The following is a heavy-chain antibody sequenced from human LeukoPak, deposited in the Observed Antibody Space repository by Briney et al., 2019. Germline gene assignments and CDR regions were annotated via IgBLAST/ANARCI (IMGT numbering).Heavy chain of an antibody. V-gene: IGHV5-51*01. J-gene: IGHJ6*02. CDR1: GYNFTNYW. CDR3: TRGCSGGSCSRDAMDV. D-gene: IGHD2-15*01. Sequence: GESLKISCKGSGYNFTNYWIGWVRQMPGKGLEWMGIIFPIDSETTYSPSFQGQVTIPADKSISTAYLQWSSLKASDTAMYYCTRGCSGGSCSRDAMDVWGQGTMVTVSS. CDR2: IFPIDSET.